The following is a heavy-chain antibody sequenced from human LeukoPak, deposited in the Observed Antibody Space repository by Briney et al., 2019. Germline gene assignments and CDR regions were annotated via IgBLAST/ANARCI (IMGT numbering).Heavy chain of an antibody. CDR3: ARHSHSNSSGYYYYMDV. CDR1: GYSISSGYY. V-gene: IGHV4-38-2*01. CDR2: IYHSGST. Sequence: SETLSLTCAVSGYSISSGYYWGWIRQPPGKGLEWIGSIYHSGSTYYNPSLKSRVTISVDTSKNQFSLKLSSVTAADTAVYNCARHSHSNSSGYYYYMDVWGKGTTVTVSS. J-gene: IGHJ6*03. D-gene: IGHD6-6*01.